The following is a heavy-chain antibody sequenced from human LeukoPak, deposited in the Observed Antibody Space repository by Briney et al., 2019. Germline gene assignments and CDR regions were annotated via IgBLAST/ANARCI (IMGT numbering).Heavy chain of an antibody. D-gene: IGHD6-13*01. CDR1: GGSISSSSYY. CDR3: ARAERYSSSGYFQH. V-gene: IGHV4-39*07. J-gene: IGHJ1*01. Sequence: PSETLSLTCTVSGGSISSSSYYWGWIRQPPGKGLEWIGSIYYSGSTYYNPSLKSRVTISVDTSKNQFSLKLSSVTAADTAVYYCARAERYSSSGYFQHWGQGTLVTVSS. CDR2: IYYSGST.